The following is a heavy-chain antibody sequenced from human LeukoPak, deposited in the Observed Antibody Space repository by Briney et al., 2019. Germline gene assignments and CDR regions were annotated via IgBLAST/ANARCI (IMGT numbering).Heavy chain of an antibody. CDR2: ISAYNGNT. Sequence: GASVKVSCKASGYTFTSYGISWVRQAPGQGLEWKGWISAYNGNTNYAQKLQGRVTMTTDTSTSTAYMELRSLRSDDTAVYYCARSAVPYGSGRTPFDYWGQGTLVTVSS. J-gene: IGHJ4*02. CDR1: GYTFTSYG. CDR3: ARSAVPYGSGRTPFDY. D-gene: IGHD3-10*01. V-gene: IGHV1-18*01.